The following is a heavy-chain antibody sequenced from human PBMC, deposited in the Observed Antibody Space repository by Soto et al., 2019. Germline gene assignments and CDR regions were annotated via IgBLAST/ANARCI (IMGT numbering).Heavy chain of an antibody. J-gene: IGHJ3*02. CDR2: IYSGGST. Sequence: PGGSLRLSCAASGFTVSSNYMSWVRQAPGKGLEWVSVIYSGGSTYYADSVKGRFTIPRHNSKNTLYLQMNSLRAEDTAVYYCARDLLHCSGGSCLDAFDIWGQGTMVTVSS. V-gene: IGHV3-53*04. CDR3: ARDLLHCSGGSCLDAFDI. CDR1: GFTVSSNY. D-gene: IGHD2-15*01.